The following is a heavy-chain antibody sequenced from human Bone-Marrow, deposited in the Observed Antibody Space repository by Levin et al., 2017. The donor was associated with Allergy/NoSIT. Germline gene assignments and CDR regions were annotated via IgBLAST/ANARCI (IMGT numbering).Heavy chain of an antibody. CDR3: ERNPARTLGWSMEV. V-gene: IGHV3-30*03. Sequence: PGGSLRLSCAASGFNFEVYGFHWVRQAPGKGLEWVSIISYDGSEKYFADPVKGRFTTSRDNAKNTVSLQMNTLRTEDTALYYCERNPARTLGWSMEVWGEGTMVAVTT. CDR2: ISYDGSEK. J-gene: IGHJ6*04. D-gene: IGHD7-27*01. CDR1: GFNFEVYG.